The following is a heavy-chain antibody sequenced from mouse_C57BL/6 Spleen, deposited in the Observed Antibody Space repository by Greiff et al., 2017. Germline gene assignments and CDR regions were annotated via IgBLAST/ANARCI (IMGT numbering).Heavy chain of an antibody. J-gene: IGHJ2*01. CDR2: IDPEDGET. V-gene: IGHV14-2*01. D-gene: IGHD2-3*01. Sequence: DVQLQESGAELVKPGASVKLSCTASGFNIKDYYMHWVKQRTEQGLEWIGRIDPEDGETKYVPKFQGKATITADTSSNTAYLQLSSLTSEDTAVYYCARWDDVDPFDYWGQGTTLTVSS. CDR3: ARWDDVDPFDY. CDR1: GFNIKDYY.